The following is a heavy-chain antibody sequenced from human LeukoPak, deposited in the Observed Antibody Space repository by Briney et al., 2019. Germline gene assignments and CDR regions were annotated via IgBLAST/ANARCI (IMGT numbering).Heavy chain of an antibody. CDR1: GVTFSSHW. Sequence: GVSLRLSCAASGVTFSSHWMHWVRQLPGKGLVWVSRIHRDGSSTNYADSVKGRFTISRDNAKNTLYLQVNSLRAEDTAIYYCARARPDGASYFDYWGQGILVTVSS. CDR3: ARARPDGASYFDY. CDR2: IHRDGSST. V-gene: IGHV3-74*01. D-gene: IGHD3-10*01. J-gene: IGHJ4*02.